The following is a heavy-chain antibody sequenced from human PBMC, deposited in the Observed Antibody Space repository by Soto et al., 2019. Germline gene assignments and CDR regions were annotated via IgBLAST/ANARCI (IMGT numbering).Heavy chain of an antibody. V-gene: IGHV3-74*01. D-gene: IGHD2-21*01. CDR3: AIQDCTNDVCLEAAVTVGGALES. Sequence: EVQLVQSGGGLAQPGKSLRLSCAASGFTFRKFWMHWVRQVPGKGPVWVSYISSDGTTTDYADYVKGRFIMSRDNAKDTLYLQMENLRAEDTAVYYCAIQDCTNDVCLEAAVTVGGALESWGQGSLVTVSS. CDR1: GFTFRKFW. CDR2: ISSDGTTT. J-gene: IGHJ1*01.